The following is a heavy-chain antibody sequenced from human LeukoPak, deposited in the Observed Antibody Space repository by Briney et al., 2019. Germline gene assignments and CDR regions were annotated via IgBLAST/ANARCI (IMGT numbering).Heavy chain of an antibody. CDR2: IRYDGSNK. D-gene: IGHD3-10*01. V-gene: IGHV3-30*02. J-gene: IGHJ4*02. CDR1: GFTFSSYG. Sequence: GGSLRLSCAASGFTFSSYGMHWVRQAPGKGLEWVAFIRYDGSNKYYADSVKGRFTISRDNSKNTLYLQMNSLRAEDTAVYYCAKDTAALRPGEGFDYWGQGTLVTVSS. CDR3: AKDTAALRPGEGFDY.